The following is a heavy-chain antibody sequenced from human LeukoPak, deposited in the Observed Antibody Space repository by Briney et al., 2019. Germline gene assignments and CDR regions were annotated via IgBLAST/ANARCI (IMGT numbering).Heavy chain of an antibody. D-gene: IGHD2-15*01. J-gene: IGHJ6*02. CDR1: GFTFSNTS. V-gene: IGHV3-7*04. CDR3: ARDCGRQCLHGDDGMDV. Sequence: GGSLRLSCAASGFTFSNTSMSWVRQASGKGLEWVANIKQDGSEKYYVDSVKGRFTISRDNAKNSLYLQMNSLRAEDTAVHYCARDCGRQCLHGDDGMDVWGQGTTVTVSS. CDR2: IKQDGSEK.